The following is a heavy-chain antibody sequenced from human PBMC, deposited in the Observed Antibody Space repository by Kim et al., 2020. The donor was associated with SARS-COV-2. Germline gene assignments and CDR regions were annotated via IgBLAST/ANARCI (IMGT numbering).Heavy chain of an antibody. CDR3: AKGTGYCTNGVCAPDYFDY. J-gene: IGHJ4*02. CDR2: ISYDGSNK. D-gene: IGHD2-8*01. CDR1: GFTFSSYG. Sequence: GGSLRLSCAASGFTFSSYGMHWVRQAPGKGLEWVAVISYDGSNKYYADSVKGRFTISRDNSKNTLYLQMNSLRAEDTAVYYCAKGTGYCTNGVCAPDYFDYWGQGTLVTVSS. V-gene: IGHV3-30*18.